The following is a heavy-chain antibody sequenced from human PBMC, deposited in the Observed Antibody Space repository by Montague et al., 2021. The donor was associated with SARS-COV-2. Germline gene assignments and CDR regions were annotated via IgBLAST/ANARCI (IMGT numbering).Heavy chain of an antibody. D-gene: IGHD2-21*02. J-gene: IGHJ6*02. V-gene: IGHV4-34*01. CDR1: GGSFSGYY. CDR3: AGGSWHIVVVTATRDGYYGMDV. CDR2: INHSGST. Sequence: SETLSLTCAVYGGSFSGYYWSWIRQPPGKGLEWIGEINHSGSTNYNPSLKSRVTISVDTSKNQFSLKLSSVTAADTAVYYCAGGSWHIVVVTATRDGYYGMDVWGQGTTVTVSS.